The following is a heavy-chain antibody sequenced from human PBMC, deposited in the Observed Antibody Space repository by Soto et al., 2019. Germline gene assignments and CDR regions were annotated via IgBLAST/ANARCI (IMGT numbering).Heavy chain of an antibody. CDR3: TRSIGSGGVIGGFDY. CDR2: IIPMFDTP. V-gene: IGHV1-69*01. D-gene: IGHD3-16*02. CDR1: GGTFNTYA. J-gene: IGHJ4*02. Sequence: QVQLVQSEIEVKKPGSAVKVSCKASGGTFNTYAMNWVRQAPGQGLEWMGGIIPMFDTPRYAQKFQGRVTITVAESTTQAYMELSSLRSDDTAVDYCTRSIGSGGVIGGFDYWGQGHMVTVSS.